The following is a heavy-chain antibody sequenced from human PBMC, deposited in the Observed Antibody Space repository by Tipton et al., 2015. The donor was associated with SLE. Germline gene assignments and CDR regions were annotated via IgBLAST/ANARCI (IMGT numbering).Heavy chain of an antibody. Sequence: GLVKPSQTLSLACAISGDSVSSNSAAWNWIRQSPSRGLEWLGRTYYRSRWYNDYAVSVKSRITINTDTSKNQISLKLSSVTAADTAVYYCARIRDGYLDDAFDIWGQGTMVTVSS. CDR1: GDSVSSNSAA. CDR3: ARIRDGYLDDAFDI. D-gene: IGHD5-24*01. J-gene: IGHJ3*02. V-gene: IGHV6-1*01. CDR2: TYYRSRWYN.